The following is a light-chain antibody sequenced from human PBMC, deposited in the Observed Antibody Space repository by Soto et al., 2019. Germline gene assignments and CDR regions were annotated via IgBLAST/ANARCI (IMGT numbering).Light chain of an antibody. J-gene: IGKJ4*01. CDR3: QQYNNWPLT. CDR1: LSIRSH. CDR2: GES. V-gene: IGKV3-15*01. Sequence: MTQSPSTLSASVGDRVTITCRASLSIRSHLAWFQQRPGQAPRLLIFGESTRATGVPARFSGSGSGTEFTLIISSLQSEDFAVYYCQQYNNWPLTFGGGTKVEIK.